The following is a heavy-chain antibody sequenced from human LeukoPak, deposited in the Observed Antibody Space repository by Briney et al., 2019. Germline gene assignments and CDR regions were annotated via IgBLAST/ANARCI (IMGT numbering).Heavy chain of an antibody. CDR3: TKDLGSTTSYFDS. CDR2: TNSDGSIT. Sequence: GGSLRLSCAVSGFTFSGHWMFWVRQAPGKGLEWVSSTNSDGSITGYTDSVKGRFTVSRDNAKNTLYLQMNSLRAEDTAVYYCTKDLGSTTSYFDSWGQGILVTVSS. V-gene: IGHV3-74*01. D-gene: IGHD7-27*01. CDR1: GFTFSGHW. J-gene: IGHJ4*02.